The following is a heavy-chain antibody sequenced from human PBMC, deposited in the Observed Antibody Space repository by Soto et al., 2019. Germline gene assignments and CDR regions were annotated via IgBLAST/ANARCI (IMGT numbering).Heavy chain of an antibody. J-gene: IGHJ4*02. V-gene: IGHV3-66*01. Sequence: GGSLRLSCAASGFTVSSNYMSWVRQAPGKGLEWVSVIYSGGSTYYADSVKGRFTISRDNSENTVYLQMNSLRTEDTAVYYCTTDRQYRPAYWGQGTLVTVSS. D-gene: IGHD3-16*02. CDR1: GFTVSSNY. CDR2: IYSGGST. CDR3: TTDRQYRPAY.